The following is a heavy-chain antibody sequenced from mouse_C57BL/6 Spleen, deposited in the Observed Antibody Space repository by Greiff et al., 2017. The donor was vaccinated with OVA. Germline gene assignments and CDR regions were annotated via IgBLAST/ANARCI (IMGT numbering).Heavy chain of an antibody. CDR2: ISSGGSYT. CDR3: ARREVITTVVAYYFDY. Sequence: DVQLQESGGDLVKPGGSLKLSCAASGFTFSSYGMSWVRQTPDKRLEWVATISSGGSYTYYPDSVKGRFTISRDNAKNTLYLQMSSLKSEDTAMYYCARREVITTVVAYYFDYWGQGTTLTVSS. D-gene: IGHD1-1*01. CDR1: GFTFSSYG. V-gene: IGHV5-6*02. J-gene: IGHJ2*01.